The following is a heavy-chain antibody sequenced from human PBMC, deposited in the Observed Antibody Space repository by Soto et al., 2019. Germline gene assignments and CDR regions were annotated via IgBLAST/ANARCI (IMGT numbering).Heavy chain of an antibody. D-gene: IGHD4-17*01. Sequence: SDTLSLTCTVSGVSISSYYWSWILQPPGERLEWIGYIYYSGSTNYNPSLKSRVTISVDTSKNQFSLKLSSVTAADTAVYYCERNNYGDCELVPCEYWGQGTLGIVSS. CDR2: IYYSGST. V-gene: IGHV4-59*08. J-gene: IGHJ4*02. CDR3: ERNNYGDCELVPCEY. CDR1: GVSISSYY.